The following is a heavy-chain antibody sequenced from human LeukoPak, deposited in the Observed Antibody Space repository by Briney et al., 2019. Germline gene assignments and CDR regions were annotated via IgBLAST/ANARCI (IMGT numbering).Heavy chain of an antibody. D-gene: IGHD1-1*01. CDR1: GFTFRSIA. J-gene: IGHJ4*02. CDR3: AKGQELDDGVFDS. V-gene: IGHV3-23*01. CDR2: IRSNGDTA. Sequence: GGSLRLSCAASGFTFRSIAMTWVRQAPGKGLEWVSSIRSNGDTAYNADSVKGRFTISRDNSKNTLYLQMNRLRVEDTAIYYCAKGQELDDGVFDSWGQGTLVTVSS.